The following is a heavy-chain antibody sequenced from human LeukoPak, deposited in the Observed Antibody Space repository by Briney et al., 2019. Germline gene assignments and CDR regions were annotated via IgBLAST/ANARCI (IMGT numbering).Heavy chain of an antibody. D-gene: IGHD1-26*01. CDR2: ITSGSSYI. V-gene: IGHV3-21*01. J-gene: IGHJ6*03. CDR1: GFTFSSYS. CDR3: ARDPYSGSYGNYYYYFMDV. Sequence: GGSLRLSYAASGFTFSSYSMNWVRQAPGKGLEWVSSITSGSSYIYYADSVKGRFTISRDNAKNSLYLQMNSLRAEDTAVYYCARDPYSGSYGNYYYYFMDVWGKGTTVTISS.